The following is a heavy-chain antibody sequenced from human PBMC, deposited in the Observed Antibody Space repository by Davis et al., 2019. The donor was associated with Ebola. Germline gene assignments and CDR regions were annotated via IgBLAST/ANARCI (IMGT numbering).Heavy chain of an antibody. D-gene: IGHD3-22*01. J-gene: IGHJ6*02. V-gene: IGHV4-38-2*02. Sequence: SETLSLTCTVSGYSISSGYYWGWIRQPPGKGLEWIGSIYYSGSTYYNPSLKSRVTISVDTSKNQFSLKLSSVTAADAAVYYCARRGFGDSGYYFSYYYGMDVWGQGTTVTVSS. CDR1: GYSISSGYY. CDR3: ARRGFGDSGYYFSYYYGMDV. CDR2: IYYSGST.